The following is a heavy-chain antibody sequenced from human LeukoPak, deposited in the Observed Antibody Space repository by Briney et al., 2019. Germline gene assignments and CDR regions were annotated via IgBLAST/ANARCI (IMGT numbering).Heavy chain of an antibody. CDR3: ARSGGPAVYCSGGSCYSRWFDP. D-gene: IGHD2-15*01. V-gene: IGHV4-59*01. J-gene: IGHJ5*02. CDR2: IYYSGST. Sequence: KPSETLSLTCTVSGGSISSYYWSWIRQPPGKGLEWIGYIYYSGSTNYNPSLKSRVTISVDTSKNQFSLKLSSVTAADTAVYYCARSGGPAVYCSGGSCYSRWFDPWGQGTLVTVSS. CDR1: GGSISSYY.